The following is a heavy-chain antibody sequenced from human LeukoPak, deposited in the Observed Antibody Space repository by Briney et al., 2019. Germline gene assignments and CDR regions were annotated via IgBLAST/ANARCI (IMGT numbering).Heavy chain of an antibody. D-gene: IGHD3-22*01. V-gene: IGHV2-5*01. CDR1: GFSLSTSGLG. Sequence: SGPTLVKPTQTLTLTCTFSGFSLSTSGLGVGWIRQPPGKALEWLALIYWTDDKRYSPSLKSRLTITKDTSKNQVVLTMTNMDPVDTATYYCAHRLRRTSVVVFDYWGQGTLVTVSS. CDR3: AHRLRRTSVVVFDY. J-gene: IGHJ4*02. CDR2: IYWTDDK.